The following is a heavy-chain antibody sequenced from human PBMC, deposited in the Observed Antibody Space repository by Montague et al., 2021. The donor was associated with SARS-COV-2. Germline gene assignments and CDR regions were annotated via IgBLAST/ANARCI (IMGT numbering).Heavy chain of an antibody. V-gene: IGHV3-23*03. J-gene: IGHJ5*02. CDR1: GVSISSAHYC. D-gene: IGHD2/OR15-2a*01. CDR3: AAYGSNMDTGWFDP. Sequence: ETLSLTCTASGVSISSAHYCWGWVRQTPGKGLEWVSVIFSGSSSTYYADSVKGRFTISRDNSKNTLYLQMNSLRAEDTAVYYCAAYGSNMDTGWFDPWGQGTLVTVSS. CDR2: IFSGSSST.